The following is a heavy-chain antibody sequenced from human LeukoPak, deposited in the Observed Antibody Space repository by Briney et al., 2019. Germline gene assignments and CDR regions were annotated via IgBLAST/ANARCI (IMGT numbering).Heavy chain of an antibody. CDR2: INPNSGNT. V-gene: IGHV1-8*03. Sequence: ASVKVSCKASGYTFTSYDINWVRQATGQGLEWMGWINPNSGNTGYAQKLQGRVTITRNTSISTAYMELSSPRSEDTAVYYCARVTVVVPPTQIWFDPWGQGTLVTVSS. CDR3: ARVTVVVPPTQIWFDP. CDR1: GYTFTSYD. D-gene: IGHD2-2*01. J-gene: IGHJ5*02.